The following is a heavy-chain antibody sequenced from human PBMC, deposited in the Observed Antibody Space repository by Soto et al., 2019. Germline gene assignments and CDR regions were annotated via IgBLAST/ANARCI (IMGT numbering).Heavy chain of an antibody. CDR1: GFTFSSYA. CDR3: AKRGIAAPEVYYYYGMDV. Sequence: GGSLRLSCAASGFTFSSYAMSWVRQAPGKGLEWVSAISGSGGSTYYADSVKGRFTISRDNSKNTLYLQMNSLRAEDTAVYYCAKRGIAAPEVYYYYGMDVWGQGTTVTVSS. D-gene: IGHD6-13*01. CDR2: ISGSGGST. J-gene: IGHJ6*02. V-gene: IGHV3-23*01.